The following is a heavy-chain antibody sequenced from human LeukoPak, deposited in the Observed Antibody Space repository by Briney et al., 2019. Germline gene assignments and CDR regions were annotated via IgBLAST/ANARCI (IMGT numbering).Heavy chain of an antibody. CDR3: ARDHDSSGYDAFDI. Sequence: PGGSLRLSCAASGFTFSDYYMSWIRQAPGKGLEWVSYISSSGSTIYYADSVKGRFTISRDNAKNSLYLQMNSLRAEDTAVYYCARDHDSSGYDAFDIWGQGTMVTVSS. J-gene: IGHJ3*02. CDR2: ISSSGSTI. V-gene: IGHV3-11*04. CDR1: GFTFSDYY. D-gene: IGHD3-22*01.